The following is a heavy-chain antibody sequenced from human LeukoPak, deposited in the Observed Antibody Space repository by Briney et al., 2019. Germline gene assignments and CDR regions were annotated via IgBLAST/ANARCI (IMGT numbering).Heavy chain of an antibody. V-gene: IGHV3-7*01. Sequence: TGGSLRLSCTASGFTFSNYYMSWVRQAPGKGLEWVGHIKEDGSRKYYVDSVKGRFTFSRDNAKNSLYLQMSSLRVEDTAVYYCATKQWLAPPPDSWGQGTPVTVSS. CDR3: ATKQWLAPPPDS. D-gene: IGHD6-19*01. CDR2: IKEDGSRK. CDR1: GFTFSNYY. J-gene: IGHJ4*02.